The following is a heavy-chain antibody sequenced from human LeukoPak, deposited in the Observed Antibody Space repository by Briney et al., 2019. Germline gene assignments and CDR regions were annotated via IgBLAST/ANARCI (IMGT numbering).Heavy chain of an antibody. CDR2: IWYDGSNK. CDR3: ARGYGEDFDY. CDR1: GFTFSSYG. D-gene: IGHD4-17*01. Sequence: GGSLRLSCAASGFTFSSYGMHWVRQAPGKGLEWVALIWYDGSNKYYADSVKGRFTISRDNSKNTLYLQMSSLRAEDTAVYYCARGYGEDFDYWGQGTLVTASS. J-gene: IGHJ4*02. V-gene: IGHV3-33*01.